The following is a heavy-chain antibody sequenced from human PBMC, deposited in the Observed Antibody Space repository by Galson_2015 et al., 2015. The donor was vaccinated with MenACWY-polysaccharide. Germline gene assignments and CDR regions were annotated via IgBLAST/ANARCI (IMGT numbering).Heavy chain of an antibody. D-gene: IGHD3-10*01. CDR1: GFTFSSYA. V-gene: IGHV3-30-3*01. CDR3: ARIYGSGSYYPVTVDY. Sequence: SLRLSCAASGFTFSSYAMHWVRQAPGKGLEWVAVISYDGSNKYYADSVKGRFTISRDNSKNTLYLQMNSLRAEDTAVYYCARIYGSGSYYPVTVDYWGQGTLVTVSS. J-gene: IGHJ4*02. CDR2: ISYDGSNK.